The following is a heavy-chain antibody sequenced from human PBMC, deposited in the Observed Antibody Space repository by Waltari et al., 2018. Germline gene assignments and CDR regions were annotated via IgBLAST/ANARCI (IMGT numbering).Heavy chain of an antibody. D-gene: IGHD3-9*01. CDR2: IYYIGST. Sequence: QLQLQESGPGLVKPSETLSLTCTVSGGSISSSSYYWGWIRQPPGKGLESIGSIYYIGSTYIDPTQRISVTRRVDTSKNQFSLKLSSVTAADTAVYYCARDTYDILTGPLSFSYRGQGTLVNVSS. CDR3: ARDTYDILTGPLSFSY. CDR1: GGSISSSSYY. V-gene: IGHV4-39*07. J-gene: IGHJ4*02.